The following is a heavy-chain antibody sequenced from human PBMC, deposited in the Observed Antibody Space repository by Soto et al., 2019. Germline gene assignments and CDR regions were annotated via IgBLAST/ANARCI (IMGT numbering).Heavy chain of an antibody. D-gene: IGHD2-15*01. CDR1: GGSMSSYY. CDR2: ISYSGST. CDR3: ARADPDASVGY. J-gene: IGHJ4*02. V-gene: IGHV4-59*01. Sequence: PSETLSLTCTVSGGSMSSYYWTWLRQSPGRGLEWIGYISYSGSTYYNPSLKSRVTISADTSKNQFSLRMNSMIAADMAVYYCARADPDASVGYWGQGTLVTVSS.